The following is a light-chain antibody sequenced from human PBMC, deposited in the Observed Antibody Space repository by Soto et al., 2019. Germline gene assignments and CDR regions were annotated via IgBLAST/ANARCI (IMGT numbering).Light chain of an antibody. Sequence: DIQMTHSPSSVSASVGSRFNITCRASQGITNWLAWYQQKPGKAPKLLIYAASGLPSGVPSRFRGSGYGTDLTLTISSLKTEDFDTYFCQQLNSYTITFGQGTRLEIK. J-gene: IGKJ5*01. CDR2: AAS. CDR1: QGITNW. CDR3: QQLNSYTIT. V-gene: IGKV1-12*01.